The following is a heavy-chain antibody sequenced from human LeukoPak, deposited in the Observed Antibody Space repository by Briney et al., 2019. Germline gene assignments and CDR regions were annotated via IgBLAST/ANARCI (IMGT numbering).Heavy chain of an antibody. D-gene: IGHD6-6*01. CDR2: IEQDGSAS. V-gene: IGHV3-7*05. CDR1: GFTFSSYW. Sequence: PGGSLRLSCAASGFTFSSYWTSSARQAPGKGLQWVASIEQDGSASYYVDSVKGRFTISRDNAKNSVYLQMNSLRAEDTAVYYCARGAYDSSPDHWGQGTLVTVSS. CDR3: ARGAYDSSPDH. J-gene: IGHJ4*02.